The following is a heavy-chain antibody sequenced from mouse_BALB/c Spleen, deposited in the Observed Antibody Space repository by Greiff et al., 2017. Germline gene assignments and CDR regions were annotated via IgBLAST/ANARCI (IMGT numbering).Heavy chain of an antibody. CDR3: ARPDYYGSSYGFAY. CDR2: ISSGSSTI. Sequence: EVQLVESGGGLVQPGGSRKLSCAASGFTFSSFGMHWVRQAPEKGLEWVAYISSGSSTIYYADTVKGRFTISRDNPKNTLFLQMTSLRSEDTAMYYCARPDYYGSSYGFAYWGQGTLVTVSA. J-gene: IGHJ3*01. V-gene: IGHV5-17*02. CDR1: GFTFSSFG. D-gene: IGHD1-1*01.